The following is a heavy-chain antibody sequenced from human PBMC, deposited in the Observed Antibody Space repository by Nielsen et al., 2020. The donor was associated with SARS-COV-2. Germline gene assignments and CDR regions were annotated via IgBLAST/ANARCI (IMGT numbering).Heavy chain of an antibody. CDR2: IYSTGNT. CDR1: GGSVSRYY. CDR3: ARGARN. Sequence: SETLSLTCIVSGGSVSRYYWSWIRQSPEKGLEWIGYIYSTGNTKYNPSLKSRVTISIDTSKNQFSLNLRSVTTADTAVYYCARGARNWGQGALVTVAS. V-gene: IGHV4-59*02. J-gene: IGHJ4*02.